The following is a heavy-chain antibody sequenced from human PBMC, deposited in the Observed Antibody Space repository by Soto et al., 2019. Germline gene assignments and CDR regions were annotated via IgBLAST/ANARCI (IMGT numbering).Heavy chain of an antibody. CDR2: VSDSGTTT. Sequence: EVQLLESGGGLIQPGGSLRLSCAASGFTFSNYAMSWVRQAPGKGPEWVSGVSDSGTTTYYADSVKGRFTISRDNSKNTLYLQMNSLRPDDTALYYCAKTWSGAHFDYWCQGTLVTVSS. J-gene: IGHJ4*02. CDR1: GFTFSNYA. D-gene: IGHD3-3*01. V-gene: IGHV3-23*01. CDR3: AKTWSGAHFDY.